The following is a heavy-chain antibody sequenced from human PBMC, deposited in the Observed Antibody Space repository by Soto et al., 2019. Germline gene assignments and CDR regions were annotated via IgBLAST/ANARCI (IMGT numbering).Heavy chain of an antibody. CDR3: ARVEDVILTGYRHTGMDV. J-gene: IGHJ6*02. Sequence: SVKVSCKASGGTFSSYAISWVRQAPGQGLEWMGGIIPIFGTANYAQKFQGRVTITADKSTSTAYMELSSLRSEDTAVYYCARVEDVILTGYRHTGMDVWGQGTTVTV. D-gene: IGHD3-9*01. CDR2: IIPIFGTA. CDR1: GGTFSSYA. V-gene: IGHV1-69*06.